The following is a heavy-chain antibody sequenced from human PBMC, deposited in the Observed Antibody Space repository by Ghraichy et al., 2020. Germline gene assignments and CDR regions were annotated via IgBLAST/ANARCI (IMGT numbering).Heavy chain of an antibody. CDR3: ARDSHWGYGMDV. CDR1: GFTFSSYS. J-gene: IGHJ6*02. V-gene: IGHV3-48*01. Sequence: GGSLRLSCAASGFTFSSYSMNWVRQAPGKGLEWVSYISSSSTIYYADSVKGRFTISRDNAKNSLYLQMNSLRAEDTAVYYCARDSHWGYGMDVWGQGTTVTVSS. D-gene: IGHD7-27*01. CDR2: ISSSSTI.